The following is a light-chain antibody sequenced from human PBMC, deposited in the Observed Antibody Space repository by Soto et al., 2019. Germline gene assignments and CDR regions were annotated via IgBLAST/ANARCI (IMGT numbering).Light chain of an antibody. CDR1: QSLVQRDGNTY. Sequence: DIVMTQTPLSSPVTLGQPASISCRSSQSLVQRDGNTYLSWLQQRPGQPPRLLIYQVSRRMSGVPDRFSGSGARTDFTLEISRVEAEDVGVYYCMQATQFPRTFGQGTEVELK. CDR3: MQATQFPRT. J-gene: IGKJ1*01. CDR2: QVS. V-gene: IGKV2-24*01.